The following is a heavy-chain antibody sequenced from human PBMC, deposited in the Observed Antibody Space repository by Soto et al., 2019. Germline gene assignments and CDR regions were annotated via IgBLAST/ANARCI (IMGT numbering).Heavy chain of an antibody. CDR3: ARRQDYDFWSGNNWFDP. J-gene: IGHJ5*02. CDR1: GGSISSSSYY. D-gene: IGHD3-3*01. Sequence: SETLSLTCTVSGGSISSSSYYWGWIRQPPGKGLEWIGSICYSGSTYYNPSLKSRVTISVDTSKNQFSLKLSSVTAADTAVYYCARRQDYDFWSGNNWFDPWGQGTLVTVSS. V-gene: IGHV4-39*01. CDR2: ICYSGST.